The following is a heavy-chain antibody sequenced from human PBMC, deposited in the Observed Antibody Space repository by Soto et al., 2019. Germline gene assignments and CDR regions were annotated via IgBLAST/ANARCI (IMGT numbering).Heavy chain of an antibody. CDR3: ARLRRQLALSIDY. J-gene: IGHJ4*02. D-gene: IGHD6-13*01. CDR1: GCTFSSYS. Sequence: PGGSLRLSCAASGCTFSSYSMNWVRQAPGKGLEWVSSISSSSSYIYYADSVKGRFTISRDNAKNSLYLQMNSLRAEDTAVYYCARLRRQLALSIDYWGQGTLVTVSS. V-gene: IGHV3-21*01. CDR2: ISSSSSYI.